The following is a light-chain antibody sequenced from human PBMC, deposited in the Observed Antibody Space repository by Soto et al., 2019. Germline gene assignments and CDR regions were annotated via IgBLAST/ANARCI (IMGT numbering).Light chain of an antibody. Sequence: DIQMTQSASSLSASVGDRVTITCRASQSISSNLNWHQQKPVKAPKVLIYAASSLQSGVTSRFSGSGSRTVFTQKISRLQPEDFATYYSQHSYSIPYTFGQGTKLELK. V-gene: IGKV1-39*01. CDR1: QSISSN. J-gene: IGKJ2*01. CDR2: AAS. CDR3: QHSYSIPYT.